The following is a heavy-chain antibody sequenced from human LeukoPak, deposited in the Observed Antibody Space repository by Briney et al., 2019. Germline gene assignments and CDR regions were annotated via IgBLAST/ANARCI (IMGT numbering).Heavy chain of an antibody. D-gene: IGHD5-12*01. Sequence: PGGSLRLSCAASGFTFVNYAMSWVSQAPGKGLQWVSTISGRGSTIYYADSVKGRFTISRDNSKNTVFLQMNSLTAEDTAVYYCSKDRVGYSGYDGAYFDSWGQGTLVTVSS. J-gene: IGHJ4*02. CDR1: GFTFVNYA. CDR3: SKDRVGYSGYDGAYFDS. CDR2: ISGRGSTI. V-gene: IGHV3-23*01.